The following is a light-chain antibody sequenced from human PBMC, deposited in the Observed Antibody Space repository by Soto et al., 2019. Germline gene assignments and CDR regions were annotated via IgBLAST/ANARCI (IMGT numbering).Light chain of an antibody. CDR1: QSLLHSNGYNY. CDR2: LGS. Sequence: DIVMTQSPLSLPVTPGEPASISCRSSQSLLHSNGYNYLDWYLQKPGQSPQLMIYLGSNRASGVPDRFSGIVSGTDFTLKISRVEAEDVGVYYCMQALQTPLTFGGGTKVEIK. CDR3: MQALQTPLT. J-gene: IGKJ4*01. V-gene: IGKV2-28*01.